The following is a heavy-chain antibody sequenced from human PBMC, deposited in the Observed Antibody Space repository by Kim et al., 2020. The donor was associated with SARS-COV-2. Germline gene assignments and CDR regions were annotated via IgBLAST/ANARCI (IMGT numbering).Heavy chain of an antibody. V-gene: IGHV3-9*01. CDR1: GFTFDDYA. Sequence: GGSLRLSCAASGFTFDDYAMHWVRQAPGKGLEWVSGISWNSGSIGYADSVKGRFTISRDNAKNSLYLQMNSLRAEDTALYYCAKGRRGWLVTRFDYWGQGTLVTVSS. J-gene: IGHJ4*02. CDR2: ISWNSGSI. D-gene: IGHD6-19*01. CDR3: AKGRRGWLVTRFDY.